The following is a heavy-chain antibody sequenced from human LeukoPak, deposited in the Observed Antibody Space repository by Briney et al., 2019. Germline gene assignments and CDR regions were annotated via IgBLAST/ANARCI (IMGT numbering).Heavy chain of an antibody. CDR2: IYYSGST. J-gene: IGHJ4*02. CDR1: GGSISSYY. CDR3: ARSHAQKWSGYSH. V-gene: IGHV4-59*01. Sequence: SETLSLTCTVSGGSISSYYWSWIRQPPGKGLECIGYIYYSGSTNYHPSLKSRVTISVDTSKNQFSLKLTSVTAADTAVYFCARSHAQKWSGYSHWGQGTLVTVSS. D-gene: IGHD3-3*01.